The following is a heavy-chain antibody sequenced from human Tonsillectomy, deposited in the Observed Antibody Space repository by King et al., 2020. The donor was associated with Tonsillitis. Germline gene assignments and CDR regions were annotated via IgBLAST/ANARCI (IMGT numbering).Heavy chain of an antibody. V-gene: IGHV4-59*08. CDR2: IYYSGST. CDR3: ARLDTALVGYFVY. CDR1: GGSISSSY. Sequence: VQLQESGPGLVKPSETLSLTCTVSGGSISSSYWNWIRQPPGKGLEWIGYIYYSGSTNYNPSLESRVTISVDTSKNQFSLNLNSVTAADTAVYYCARLDTALVGYFVYWGQGTLVTVSS. J-gene: IGHJ4*02. D-gene: IGHD5-18*01.